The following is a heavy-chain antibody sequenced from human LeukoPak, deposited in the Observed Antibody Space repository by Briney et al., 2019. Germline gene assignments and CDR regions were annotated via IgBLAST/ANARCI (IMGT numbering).Heavy chain of an antibody. CDR3: ARAGSGWSFDH. Sequence: SETLSLTCTVSGGSISSYYWSWIPQPAGKGLEWIGRIYTSGNTNYNPSLKSRITISVDMSKNQFPLKLSSVTATDTAVYYCARAGSGWSFDHWGQGTLVTVSS. CDR2: IYTSGNT. V-gene: IGHV4-4*07. D-gene: IGHD6-19*01. CDR1: GGSISSYY. J-gene: IGHJ4*02.